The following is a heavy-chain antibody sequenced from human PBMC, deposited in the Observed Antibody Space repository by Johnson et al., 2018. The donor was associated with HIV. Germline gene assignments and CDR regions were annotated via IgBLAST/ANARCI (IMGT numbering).Heavy chain of an antibody. CDR3: AKDSSRYYDSRGAFDI. CDR2: IRYDGSNK. V-gene: IGHV3-30*02. Sequence: LVESGGGVVQPGGSLRLSCAASGFTFSSYGMHWVRQAPGKGLEWVAFIRYDGSNKYYADSVKGRFTISRDNSKNTLYLQMNSLRAEDTAVYYCAKDSSRYYDSRGAFDIWGQGTMVTVSS. J-gene: IGHJ3*02. D-gene: IGHD3-22*01. CDR1: GFTFSSYG.